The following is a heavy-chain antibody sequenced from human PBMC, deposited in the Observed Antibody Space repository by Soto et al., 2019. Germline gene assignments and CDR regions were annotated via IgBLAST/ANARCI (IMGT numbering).Heavy chain of an antibody. CDR1: VGSISRYY. D-gene: IGHD6-13*01. CDR3: ARDKVAAVDYYYGMDV. J-gene: IGHJ6*02. Sequence: KPSETLSLTCTVSVGSISRYYWSWIRQPPGKGLEWIGYIYYSGSTNYNPSLKSRVTISVDTSKNQFSLKLSSVTAADTAVYYCARDKVAAVDYYYGMDVWGQGTTVTVSS. V-gene: IGHV4-59*01. CDR2: IYYSGST.